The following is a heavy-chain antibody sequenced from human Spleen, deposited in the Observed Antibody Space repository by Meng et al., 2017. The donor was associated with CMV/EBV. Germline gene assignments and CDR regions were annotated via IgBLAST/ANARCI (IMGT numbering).Heavy chain of an antibody. Sequence: QVQLQGSGPGLVKPSETLSLTCTVSGGYIKSWFWSWIRQPAGKKLEWIGRVYINDNTNYNPSFRSRVIMSVDASNNQFSLKLTSVTAADTAVYYCATGSGDFDHWGQGTLVTVSS. V-gene: IGHV4-4*07. CDR2: VYINDNT. CDR3: ATGSGDFDH. D-gene: IGHD1-26*01. J-gene: IGHJ4*02. CDR1: GGYIKSWF.